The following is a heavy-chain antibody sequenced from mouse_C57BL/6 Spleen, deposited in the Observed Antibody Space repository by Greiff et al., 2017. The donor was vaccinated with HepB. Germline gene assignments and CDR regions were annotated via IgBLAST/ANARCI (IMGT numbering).Heavy chain of an antibody. Sequence: EVQVVESGGDLVKPGGSLKLSCAASGFTFSSYGMSWVRQTPDKRLEWVATISSGGSYTYYPDSVKGRFTISRDNAKNTLYLQMSSLKSEDTAMYYCARGDYRAMDYWGQGTSVTVSS. CDR3: ARGDYRAMDY. V-gene: IGHV5-6*01. D-gene: IGHD2-4*01. CDR2: ISSGGSYT. CDR1: GFTFSSYG. J-gene: IGHJ4*01.